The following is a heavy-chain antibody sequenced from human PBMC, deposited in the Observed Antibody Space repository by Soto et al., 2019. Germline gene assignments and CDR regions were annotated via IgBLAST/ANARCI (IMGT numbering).Heavy chain of an antibody. CDR2: ISAYNGNT. Sequence: ASVKVSCKASGYTFTSYGISWVRQSPGQGLEWMGWISAYNGNTNYAQKLQGRVTMTTDTSTSTAYMELRSLRSDDTAVYYCGRDDGRQQLVGTDAFDIWGQGTMVTVSS. J-gene: IGHJ3*02. V-gene: IGHV1-18*01. CDR1: GYTFTSYG. CDR3: GRDDGRQQLVGTDAFDI. D-gene: IGHD6-6*01.